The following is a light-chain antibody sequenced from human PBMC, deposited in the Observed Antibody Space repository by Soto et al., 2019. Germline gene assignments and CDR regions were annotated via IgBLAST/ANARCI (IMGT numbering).Light chain of an antibody. V-gene: IGLV2-11*01. Sequence: QSALTQPRSVSGSPGQSVTISCTGTSSDVGGSNFVSWYQQHAGKAPKLVIYDVSKWPSGVPDRFSGSKSGNAASLTISGLQVEDEADYYCCSYAGNSLWVFGGGTKLTVL. CDR3: CSYAGNSLWV. CDR2: DVS. CDR1: SSDVGGSNF. J-gene: IGLJ3*02.